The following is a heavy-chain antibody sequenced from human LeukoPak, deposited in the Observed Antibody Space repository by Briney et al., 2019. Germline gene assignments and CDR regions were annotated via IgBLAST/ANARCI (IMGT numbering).Heavy chain of an antibody. V-gene: IGHV4-39*01. CDR1: VGSISSSSYY. Sequence: SETLSLTCTVSVGSISSSSYYWGWIRQPPGKGVERIGRIYYSGSIYDNPAGTSRVTISVATSKNQCSLKLSSVTAADTAVYYCASYYGSGSYYNVPRTVDYWGQGTVVTVSS. J-gene: IGHJ4*02. CDR3: ASYYGSGSYYNVPRTVDY. D-gene: IGHD3-10*01. CDR2: IYYSGSI.